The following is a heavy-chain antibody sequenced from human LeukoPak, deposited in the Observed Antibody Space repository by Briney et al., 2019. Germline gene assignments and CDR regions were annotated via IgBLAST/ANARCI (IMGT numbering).Heavy chain of an antibody. CDR2: INPNSGGT. CDR3: ARDKPAEAALDF. CDR1: GYTFTVYY. V-gene: IGHV1-2*02. J-gene: IGHJ4*02. Sequence: ASVRVSSTASGYTFTVYYIHWVRQAPGQGLEWMGWINPNSGGTNYAQKFQGRVTMTRDRSINTAYMDLRSLTYDDTAVYYCARDKPAEAALDFWGQGTLVTVSS.